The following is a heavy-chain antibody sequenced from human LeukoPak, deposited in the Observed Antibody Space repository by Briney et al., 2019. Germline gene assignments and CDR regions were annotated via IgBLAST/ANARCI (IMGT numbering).Heavy chain of an antibody. D-gene: IGHD3-22*01. J-gene: IGHJ3*02. CDR2: IYYSGST. CDR3: ARDVNYYDSSGYLAFDI. V-gene: IGHV4-59*12. CDR1: GGSISSYY. Sequence: SETLSLTCTVSGGSISSYYWSWIRQPPGKGLEWIGYIYYSGSTNYNPSLKSRVTISVDTSKNQFSLKLSSVTAADTAVYYCARDVNYYDSSGYLAFDIWGQGTMVTVSS.